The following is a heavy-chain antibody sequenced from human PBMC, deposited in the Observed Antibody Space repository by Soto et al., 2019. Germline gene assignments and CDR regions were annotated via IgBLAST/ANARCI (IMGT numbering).Heavy chain of an antibody. D-gene: IGHD4-17*01. CDR2: TRNQAKRYTT. CDR1: GFTFSDHY. J-gene: IGHJ6*02. CDR3: ARGATATTNYYYGLDV. Sequence: EVQLVESGGGLVQPGGSLRLSCAASGFTFSDHYMDWVRQAPGKGLEWVGRTRNQAKRYTTEYAASVKGRFTISRDDSKNSLFLQMTSLKAEVTAVYYCARGATATTNYYYGLDVWGQGTTVTVSS. V-gene: IGHV3-72*01.